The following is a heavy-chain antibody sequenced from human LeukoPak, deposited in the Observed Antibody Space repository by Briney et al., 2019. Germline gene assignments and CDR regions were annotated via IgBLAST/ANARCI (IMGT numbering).Heavy chain of an antibody. J-gene: IGHJ1*01. CDR2: IYPGDSDT. V-gene: IGHV5-51*01. Sequence: GESLKISCKGSGYSFTSYWIGWVRQMPGKGLEWMGIIYPGDSDTKYSPSFQGQVTISADKSISTAYLQWSSLKASDTAMYYCARHSYYGSGGYVHFQHWGQGTLVTVSS. D-gene: IGHD3-10*01. CDR3: ARHSYYGSGGYVHFQH. CDR1: GYSFTSYW.